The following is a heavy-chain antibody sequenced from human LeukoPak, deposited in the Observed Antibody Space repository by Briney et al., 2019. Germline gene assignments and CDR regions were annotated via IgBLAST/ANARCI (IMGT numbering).Heavy chain of an antibody. Sequence: GGSLRLSCAASGFTFSSYWMHWVRQAPGKGLVWVSRINSDGSSTTYADSVKGRFTISRDNAKNMLYLQMNSLRDEDTAVYYCARDRCSGGSCYFDYWGQGTLVTVSS. V-gene: IGHV3-74*01. CDR1: GFTFSSYW. CDR3: ARDRCSGGSCYFDY. D-gene: IGHD2-15*01. CDR2: INSDGSST. J-gene: IGHJ4*02.